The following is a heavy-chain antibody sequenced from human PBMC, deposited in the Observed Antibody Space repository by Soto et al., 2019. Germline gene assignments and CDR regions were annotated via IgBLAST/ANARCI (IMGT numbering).Heavy chain of an antibody. CDR2: ISGSGSSR. V-gene: IGHV3-23*01. Sequence: EVQLLESGGALVQPGESLRLSCAASGFTFSSYAMSWVRQAPGKGLEWVSTISGSGSSRYYADSVKGRFTISRDNSKNTLYMQMNSLRAGDTAVYYCARHKTEYTSSSGVDYWGQGTLVTVSP. D-gene: IGHD6-6*01. CDR3: ARHKTEYTSSSGVDY. J-gene: IGHJ4*02. CDR1: GFTFSSYA.